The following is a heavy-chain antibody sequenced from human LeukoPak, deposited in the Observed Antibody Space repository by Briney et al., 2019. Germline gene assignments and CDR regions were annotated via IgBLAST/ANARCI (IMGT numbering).Heavy chain of an antibody. Sequence: SETLSLTCSVSGGSICSFYWSWIRQPPGKGLEWIGYIYYSGSTNYNPSLKSRVTISVDTSKTQFSLKLSSVTVADTAVYYCARHIRVISSSWYGPFDCWGQGILVTVSS. V-gene: IGHV4-59*08. CDR1: GGSICSFY. D-gene: IGHD6-13*01. CDR2: IYYSGST. CDR3: ARHIRVISSSWYGPFDC. J-gene: IGHJ4*02.